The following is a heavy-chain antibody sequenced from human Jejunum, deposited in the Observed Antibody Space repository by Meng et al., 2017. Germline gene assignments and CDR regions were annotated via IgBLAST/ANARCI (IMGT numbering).Heavy chain of an antibody. CDR1: GFTFSSYW. CDR3: ARVKAFASSCFDY. Sequence: GESLKISFAASGFTFSSYWMHWVRQVPGKGLVWVSRINSDGSSTSDADSVKGRFIISRDNAKNTLYLQMNSLRPEDTAVYYCARVKAFASSCFDYWGQGTLVTVSS. CDR2: INSDGSST. D-gene: IGHD6-6*01. J-gene: IGHJ4*02. V-gene: IGHV3-74*01.